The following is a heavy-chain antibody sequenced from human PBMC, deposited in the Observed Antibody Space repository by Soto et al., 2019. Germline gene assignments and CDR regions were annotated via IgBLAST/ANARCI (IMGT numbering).Heavy chain of an antibody. D-gene: IGHD5-12*01. CDR1: GFTFSNYA. J-gene: IGHJ3*02. V-gene: IGHV3-23*01. CDR2: ISDSGGST. Sequence: EVQLLGSGGGLVQPGGSLSLSCAASGFTFSNYAMRWVRQAPGKGLEWVSDISDSGGSTYYSDSVKCRFTISRDYAKNRLYLQMNSLRAEDTAVYYCAKDRDTTTLSNDAFDIWGQVTMVTFSS. CDR3: AKDRDTTTLSNDAFDI.